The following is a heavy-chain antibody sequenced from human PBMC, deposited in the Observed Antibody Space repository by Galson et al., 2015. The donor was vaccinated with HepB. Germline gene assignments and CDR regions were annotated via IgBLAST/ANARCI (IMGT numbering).Heavy chain of an antibody. V-gene: IGHV3-30*04. CDR2: ISYDGTNK. D-gene: IGHD1-1*01. CDR3: ARDPWNPPGYFDY. Sequence: SLRLSCAASGFTFRNYAMHWVRQAPGKGLEWVAAISYDGTNKYYADSVKGRFTISRDNSKNTLYLQMNSLRAEDTAVYYCARDPWNPPGYFDYWGQGTLVTVSS. J-gene: IGHJ4*02. CDR1: GFTFRNYA.